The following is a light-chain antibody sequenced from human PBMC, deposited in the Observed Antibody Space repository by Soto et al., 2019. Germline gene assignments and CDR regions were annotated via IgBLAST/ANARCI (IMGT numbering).Light chain of an antibody. V-gene: IGKV1-5*01. J-gene: IGKJ1*01. CDR2: DAS. Sequence: DIQMTQSPSTLSASVGDTVTITCRASQTISGWLAWYQQRPGKAPNLLIFDASTLESGVPSRFSGSGSGTTFTLTSSSRQSDDFATYYCLQYNGYYRTFGQGTKVEIK. CDR3: LQYNGYYRT. CDR1: QTISGW.